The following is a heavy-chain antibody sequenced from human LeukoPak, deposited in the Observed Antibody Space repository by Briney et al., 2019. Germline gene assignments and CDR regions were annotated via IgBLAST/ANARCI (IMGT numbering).Heavy chain of an antibody. CDR2: INHSGST. J-gene: IGHJ3*02. D-gene: IGHD3-9*01. CDR1: GGSFRGYY. Sequence: PSETLSLTCAVYGGSFRGYYWSWIRQPPGKGLEWIGEINHSGSTNYNPSLKSRVTISVDTSKNQFSLKLSSVTAADTAVYYCARGPRVLRYFDWLPYAFDIWGQGTMVTVSS. V-gene: IGHV4-34*01. CDR3: ARGPRVLRYFDWLPYAFDI.